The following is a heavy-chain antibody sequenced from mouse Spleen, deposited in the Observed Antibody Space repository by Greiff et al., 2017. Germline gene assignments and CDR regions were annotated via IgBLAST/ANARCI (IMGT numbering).Heavy chain of an antibody. CDR1: GFSLTSYG. J-gene: IGHJ4*01. CDR2: IWAGGST. V-gene: IGHV2-9*02. CDR3: AREEGYYGSSSMDY. D-gene: IGHD1-1*01. Sequence: LMAPSQSLSITCTVSGFSLTSYGVHWVRQPPGKGLEWLGVIWAGGSTNYNSALMSRLSISKDNSKSQVFLKMNSLQTDDTAMYYCAREEGYYGSSSMDYWGQGTSVTVSS.